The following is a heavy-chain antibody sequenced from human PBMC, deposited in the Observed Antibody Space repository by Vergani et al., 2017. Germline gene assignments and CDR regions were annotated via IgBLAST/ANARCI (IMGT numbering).Heavy chain of an antibody. J-gene: IGHJ4*02. CDR1: GGSFSGYY. CDR2: INHSGST. CDR3: ARKVAGAGTGYYFDY. Sequence: QVQLQQWGAGLLKPSETLSLTCAVYGGSFSGYYCSWIRQPPGKGLEWFGEINHSGSTNDNPSLKSRVTVSVDTAKNQFSLKLGSVTAADTAVYYCARKVAGAGTGYYFDYWGQGTLVTVSS. D-gene: IGHD6-19*01. V-gene: IGHV4-34*01.